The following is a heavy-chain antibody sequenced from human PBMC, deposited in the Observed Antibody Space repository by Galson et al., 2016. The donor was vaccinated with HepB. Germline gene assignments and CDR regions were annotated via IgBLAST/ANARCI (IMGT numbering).Heavy chain of an antibody. CDR2: IRGSGTT. D-gene: IGHD1-1*01. J-gene: IGHJ4*02. Sequence: SLRLSCAASGFTFTNYGMSWVRQAPGKGLEWVSGIRGSGTTYYADSVKGRVTISRDNSKNTVYLQMDSLRAEDTALYYCAKDLASNTGRAFDYWGQGTLVTVSS. CDR3: AKDLASNTGRAFDY. V-gene: IGHV3-23*01. CDR1: GFTFTNYG.